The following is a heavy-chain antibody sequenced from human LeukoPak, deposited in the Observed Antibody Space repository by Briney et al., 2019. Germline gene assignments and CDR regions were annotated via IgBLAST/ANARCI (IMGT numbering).Heavy chain of an antibody. J-gene: IGHJ4*02. CDR2: MNPNCGNT. CDR1: GYTFTSYD. Sequence: ASVKVSCKASGYTFTSYDINWVRQATGQGLESMGWMNPNCGNTGYAQKFQGRVTITRNTSISTAYMELSSLRSEDTAVYYCARGKDSSSPSFVYWRQGTLVTVSS. D-gene: IGHD6-6*01. CDR3: ARGKDSSSPSFVY. V-gene: IGHV1-8*03.